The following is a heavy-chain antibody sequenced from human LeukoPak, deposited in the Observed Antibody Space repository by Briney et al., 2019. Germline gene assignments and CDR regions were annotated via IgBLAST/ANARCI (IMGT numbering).Heavy chain of an antibody. CDR1: GFTFSSYA. Sequence: GGSLRLSCAASGFTFSSYAMSWVRQAPGKGLEWVSGISGSGGSTYYADSVKGRFTISRDNSKNTLYLQMNSPRAEDTAVYYCAKGVGYFPKDYGMDVWGQGTTVTVSS. CDR2: ISGSGGST. CDR3: AKGVGYFPKDYGMDV. V-gene: IGHV3-23*01. D-gene: IGHD2-15*01. J-gene: IGHJ6*02.